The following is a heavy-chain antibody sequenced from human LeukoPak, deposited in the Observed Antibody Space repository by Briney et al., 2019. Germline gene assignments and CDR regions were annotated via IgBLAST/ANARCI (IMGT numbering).Heavy chain of an antibody. CDR2: IYYSGSI. Sequence: SETLSLTCTVSGGSVSPYYWSWIRQPPGKGLEWIGYIYYSGSIDYNPSLKSRVTISVDTSKNQFSLKLSSVTAADTAVYYCARSILNSGGSRCWYYFDYWGQGTLVTVSS. D-gene: IGHD2-15*01. J-gene: IGHJ4*02. V-gene: IGHV4-59*02. CDR1: GGSVSPYY. CDR3: ARSILNSGGSRCWYYFDY.